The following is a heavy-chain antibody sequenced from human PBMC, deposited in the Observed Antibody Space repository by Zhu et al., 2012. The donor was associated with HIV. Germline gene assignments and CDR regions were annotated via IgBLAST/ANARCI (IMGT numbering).Heavy chain of an antibody. Sequence: QVQLQESGPGLMKPSQTLSLTCAVSGGAISSGDYYWSWIRQPPGKGLEWIGYIYHSGSTYYNPSLKSRITISVDTSKNQFSLRLSSVTAADTAVYYCARARYDILTGYYNFWFDPWGQGTLVTVSS. CDR2: IYHSGST. J-gene: IGHJ5*02. CDR3: ARARYDILTGYYNFWFDP. CDR1: GGAISSGDYY. V-gene: IGHV4-30-4*08. D-gene: IGHD3-9*01.